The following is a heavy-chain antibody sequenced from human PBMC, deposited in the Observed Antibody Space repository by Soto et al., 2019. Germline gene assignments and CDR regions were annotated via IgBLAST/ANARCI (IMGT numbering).Heavy chain of an antibody. J-gene: IGHJ4*02. Sequence: EVQLLESGGGLVQPGGSLRLSCAASGFTFSSYAMSWVRQAPGKGLEWVSTISAGGGSTYYADSVKGRFTISRDNSRNTLYLQMNSLRAADTAVYYGAKLGWWGGCSGSDGYYFDYWGQGTLVTVSS. V-gene: IGHV3-23*01. CDR1: GFTFSSYA. CDR3: AKLGWWGGCSGSDGYYFDY. D-gene: IGHD3-10*01. CDR2: ISAGGGST.